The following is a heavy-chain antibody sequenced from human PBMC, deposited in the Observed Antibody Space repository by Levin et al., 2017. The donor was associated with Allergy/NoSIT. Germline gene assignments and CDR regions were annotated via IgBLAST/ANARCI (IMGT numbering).Heavy chain of an antibody. CDR3: ARGSTAQLQSYWCFDL. CDR2: ISSTSSYI. CDR1: GFTFSSYS. D-gene: IGHD4-11*01. J-gene: IGHJ2*01. V-gene: IGHV3-21*01. Sequence: PGGSLRLSCAASGFTFSSYSINWVRQAPGKGLEWVSSISSTSSYIYYADSVRGRFTISRDNAKNSLYLQMNSLRAEDTAVYYCARGSTAQLQSYWCFDLWGRGALVTVSS.